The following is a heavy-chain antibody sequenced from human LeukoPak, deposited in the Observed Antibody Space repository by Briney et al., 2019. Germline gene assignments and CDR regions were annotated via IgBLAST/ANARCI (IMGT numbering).Heavy chain of an antibody. CDR2: INSDGSST. D-gene: IGHD4-17*01. V-gene: IGHV3-74*01. CDR1: GFTFSSYW. J-gene: IGHJ6*03. Sequence: SGGSLRLSCAAPGFTFSSYWMHWVRQAPGKGLVWVSRINSDGSSTSYADSVKGRFTISRDNAKNTLYLQMNSLRAEDTAAYYCVLTTVTTFNYYYYMDVWGKGTTVTVSS. CDR3: VLTTVTTFNYYYYMDV.